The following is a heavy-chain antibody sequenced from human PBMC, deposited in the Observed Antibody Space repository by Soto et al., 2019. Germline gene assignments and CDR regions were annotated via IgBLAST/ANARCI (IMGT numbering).Heavy chain of an antibody. CDR2: RKQDRTET. D-gene: IGHD5-18*01. CDR1: GFNFSRYW. Sequence: EVPLVESGGGLVQPGGSLRLSCAASGFNFSRYWINWVRQAPGKGMEWVATRKQDRTETYYVDSVKGRFTISRDNSKNSLYLQMNSLTAEDTAVYYCARDWDTYGYGGFDNWGQGTLVTVSS. CDR3: ARDWDTYGYGGFDN. J-gene: IGHJ4*02. V-gene: IGHV3-7*03.